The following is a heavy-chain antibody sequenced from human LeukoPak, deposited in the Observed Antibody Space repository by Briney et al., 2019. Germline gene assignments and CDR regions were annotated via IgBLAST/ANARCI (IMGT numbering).Heavy chain of an antibody. J-gene: IGHJ4*02. D-gene: IGHD4-17*01. CDR1: GFTFSGSA. CDR2: IRSKANNYAT. V-gene: IGHV3-73*01. Sequence: GGSLRLSCAASGFTFSGSAMHWVRQASGKGLEWAGRIRSKANNYATAYAASVKGRFTISRDDSKNTAYLQMNSLKTEDTAVYYCWLPGENYGDSVDYWGQGTLVTVSS. CDR3: WLPGENYGDSVDY.